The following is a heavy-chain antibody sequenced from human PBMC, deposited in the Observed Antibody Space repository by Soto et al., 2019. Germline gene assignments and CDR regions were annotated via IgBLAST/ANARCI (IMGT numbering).Heavy chain of an antibody. CDR3: ARGRWNYDILTGYYTY. D-gene: IGHD3-9*01. Sequence: QVQLQQWGAGLLKPSETLSLTCAVYGGSFSGYYWSWIRQPPGKGLEWIGEINHSGSTNYNTSLKSRVTISVDTYKNQFSLKLSSVTAADTAVYYCARGRWNYDILTGYYTYWGQGTLVTVSS. J-gene: IGHJ4*02. CDR1: GGSFSGYY. CDR2: INHSGST. V-gene: IGHV4-34*01.